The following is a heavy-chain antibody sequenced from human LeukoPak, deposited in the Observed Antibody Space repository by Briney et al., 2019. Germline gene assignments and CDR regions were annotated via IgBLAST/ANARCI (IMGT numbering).Heavy chain of an antibody. CDR2: INHSGST. Sequence: SETLSLTCAVYGGSFSGYYRSWIRQPPGKGLEWIGEINHSGSTNYNPSLKSRVIISVDTSKNQFSLKLSSVTAADTAVYYCARRRVVVVAATVPSLKRYWYFDLWGRGTLVTVSS. CDR1: GGSFSGYY. V-gene: IGHV4-34*01. CDR3: ARRRVVVVAATVPSLKRYWYFDL. J-gene: IGHJ2*01. D-gene: IGHD2-15*01.